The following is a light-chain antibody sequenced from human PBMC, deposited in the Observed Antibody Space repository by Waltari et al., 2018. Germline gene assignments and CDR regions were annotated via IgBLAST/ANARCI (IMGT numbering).Light chain of an antibody. J-gene: IGKJ5*01. CDR1: QYISSW. CDR3: QQYNTYPLT. V-gene: IGKV1-5*03. Sequence: DIQMTQSPSTLSASVGDRVTITCRASQYISSWLASYQQKPGKAPKLLIYKESILESGVPSRFSGSESGTEFTLTISSLQPDDFATYYCQQYNTYPLTFGQGTRLEI. CDR2: KES.